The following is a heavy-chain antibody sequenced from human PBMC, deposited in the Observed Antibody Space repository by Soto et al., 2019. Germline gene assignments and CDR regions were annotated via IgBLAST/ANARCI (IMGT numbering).Heavy chain of an antibody. V-gene: IGHV4-34*01. CDR3: AREYSSSFGAFDI. J-gene: IGHJ3*02. Sequence: SETLSLTCAVYGGSFSGYYWSWIRQPPGKGLEWIGEINHSGSTNYNPSLKSRVTISVETSKNQFSLKLSSVTAADTAVYYCAREYSSSFGAFDIWGQGTMVTVSS. CDR2: INHSGST. CDR1: GGSFSGYY. D-gene: IGHD6-6*01.